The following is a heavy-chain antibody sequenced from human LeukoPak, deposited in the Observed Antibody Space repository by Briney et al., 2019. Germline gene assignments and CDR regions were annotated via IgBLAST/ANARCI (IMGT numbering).Heavy chain of an antibody. Sequence: PWGSLRLSCAASGFTFSSYAMHWVRQAPGKGLEWVAVISYDGSNKYYADSVKGRFTISRDNAKNTLYLQMNSLRAEDKAVYYCASSYYLYYFDYWGQGTLVTVSS. J-gene: IGHJ4*02. V-gene: IGHV3-30-3*01. D-gene: IGHD3-22*01. CDR3: ASSYYLYYFDY. CDR2: ISYDGSNK. CDR1: GFTFSSYA.